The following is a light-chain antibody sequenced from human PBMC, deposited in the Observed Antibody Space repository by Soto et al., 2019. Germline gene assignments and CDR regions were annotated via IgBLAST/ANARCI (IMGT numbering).Light chain of an antibody. CDR3: GTWDNSLSLPYV. J-gene: IGLJ1*01. CDR1: SSNIGNNY. Sequence: QSVLTQLPSVYAAPGQKVTISCSGSSSNIGNNYVSWYQQLPGTAPKLLIFENNKRPSGIPDRFSASKSGTSATLAITGLQTGDAADYYCGTWDNSLSLPYVFGTGTKVTVL. V-gene: IGLV1-51*02. CDR2: ENN.